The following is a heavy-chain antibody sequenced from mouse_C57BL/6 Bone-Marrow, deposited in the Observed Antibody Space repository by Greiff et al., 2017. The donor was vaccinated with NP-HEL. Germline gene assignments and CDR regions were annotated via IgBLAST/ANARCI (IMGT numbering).Heavy chain of an antibody. V-gene: IGHV1-53*01. CDR3: ARKRAGTDYFDY. D-gene: IGHD3-3*01. CDR1: GYTFTSYW. CDR2: INPSNGGT. Sequence: VQLQQPGTELVKPGASVKLSCKASGYTFTSYWMHWVKQRPGQGLAWIGNINPSNGGTNYNEKFKSKATLTVDKSSSTAYMQLSSLTSEDSAVYYCARKRAGTDYFDYWGQGTTLTVSS. J-gene: IGHJ2*01.